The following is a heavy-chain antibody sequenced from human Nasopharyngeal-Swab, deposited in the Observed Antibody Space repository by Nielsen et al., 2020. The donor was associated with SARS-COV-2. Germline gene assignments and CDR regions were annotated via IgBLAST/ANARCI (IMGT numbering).Heavy chain of an antibody. D-gene: IGHD4-23*01. CDR1: GFSFSTFW. V-gene: IGHV3-74*01. J-gene: IGHJ4*02. CDR3: ARDLGGFGGY. Sequence: GESLKISCAASGFSFSTFWMHWVRQVPGEGLVWVSRINTDGRRTNYAESVKGRFTISRDNVKNMLYLLMNNLRPEDTAVYYCARDLGGFGGYWGQGTLATVSS. CDR2: INTDGRRT.